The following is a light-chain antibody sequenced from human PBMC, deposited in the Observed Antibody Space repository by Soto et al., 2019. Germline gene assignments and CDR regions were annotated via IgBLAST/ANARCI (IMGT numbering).Light chain of an antibody. J-gene: IGLJ3*02. CDR3: GTWDNSLSGGV. V-gene: IGLV1-51*01. CDR1: SSNIGNNY. Sequence: QSALTQPPSMSAAPGQKVTISCSGSSSNIGNNYVSWYQQLPGTAPTLFIYDNNKRPSGIPDRFSGSKSGTSATLAITGLQTGDEATYFCGTWDNSLSGGVFGGGTKLTVL. CDR2: DNN.